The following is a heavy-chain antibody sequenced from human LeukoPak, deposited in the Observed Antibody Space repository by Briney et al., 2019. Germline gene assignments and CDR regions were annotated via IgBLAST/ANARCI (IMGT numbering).Heavy chain of an antibody. J-gene: IGHJ4*02. CDR2: IYHSGST. CDR3: ARREASGSGYYGFDY. D-gene: IGHD3-3*01. V-gene: IGHV4-38-2*02. CDR1: GYSISSGYY. Sequence: PSETLSLTCTVSGYSISSGYYWGWIRPPPGKGLEWIGIIYHSGSTYYNPSLKSRVTISVDTSKTQFSLKLSSVTAADTAVYYCARREASGSGYYGFDYWGQGTLVTVSS.